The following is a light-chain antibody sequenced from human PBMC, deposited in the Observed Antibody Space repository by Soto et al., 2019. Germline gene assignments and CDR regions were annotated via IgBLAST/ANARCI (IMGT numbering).Light chain of an antibody. J-gene: IGLJ1*01. V-gene: IGLV2-14*01. CDR1: SSDVGGYNF. CDR3: YSYRGYYTRV. CDR2: EVS. Sequence: QSALTHPASVSGSPGQSITISCTGTSSDVGGYNFVSWYQQHPGRAPKLLIYEVSRRPSGVSNRFSGSKSGDTASLTISGLQAEDEADYYCYSYRGYYTRVFGTGTRSPS.